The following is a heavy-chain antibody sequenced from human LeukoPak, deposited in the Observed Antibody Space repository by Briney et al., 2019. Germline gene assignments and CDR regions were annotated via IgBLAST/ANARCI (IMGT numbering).Heavy chain of an antibody. CDR3: TSSYCSSTSCYGTFDY. CDR1: GFTVSSNY. D-gene: IGHD2-2*01. J-gene: IGHJ4*02. Sequence: GGSLRLSCAASGFTVSSNYMSWVRQAPGKGLEWVSVIYSGGSTYYADSVKGRFTISRDNSKNTLYLQMNSLRAEDTAVYYCTSSYCSSTSCYGTFDYWGQGTLVTVSS. CDR2: IYSGGST. V-gene: IGHV3-66*01.